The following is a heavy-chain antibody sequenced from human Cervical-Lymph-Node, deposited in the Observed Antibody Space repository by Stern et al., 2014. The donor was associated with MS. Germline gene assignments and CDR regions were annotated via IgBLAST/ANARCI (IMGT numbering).Heavy chain of an antibody. D-gene: IGHD2-21*01. V-gene: IGHV1-69*01. CDR3: ARGDSEAPIYYFDS. Sequence: VQLVQSGAEVKKPGSSVKVSCKTSGGTFSTYAIGWVRQAPGQGLECMGGITTLFDATNYAQKFQGRVTITADESTRTAYMELSSLRSDDTAMYYCARGDSEAPIYYFDSWGQGTLVTVSS. J-gene: IGHJ4*02. CDR1: GGTFSTYA. CDR2: ITTLFDAT.